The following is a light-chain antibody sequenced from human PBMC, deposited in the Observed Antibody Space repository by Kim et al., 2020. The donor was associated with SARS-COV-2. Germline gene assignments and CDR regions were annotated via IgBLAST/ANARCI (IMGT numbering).Light chain of an antibody. V-gene: IGLV2-14*03. Sequence: QSALTQRASVSGSPGQSITISCTGTSSDVGGYNYVSWYQQHPGKAPKLMIYDVSNRPSGVSNRFSGSKSGNTASLTISGLQAEDEADYFCSSYTSSSNWVFGGGTQLTVL. CDR2: DVS. CDR3: SSYTSSSNWV. CDR1: SSDVGGYNY. J-gene: IGLJ3*02.